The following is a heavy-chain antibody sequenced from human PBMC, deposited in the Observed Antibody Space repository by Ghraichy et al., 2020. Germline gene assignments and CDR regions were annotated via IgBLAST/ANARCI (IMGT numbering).Heavy chain of an antibody. CDR2: IYYSGST. J-gene: IGHJ3*02. D-gene: IGHD1-26*01. CDR3: ARAVWEDDAFDI. Sequence: SLNISCAVSGGSISSGGYSWSWIRQPPGKGLEWIGYIYYSGSTYYNPSLKSRVTISVDTSKNQFSLKLSSVTAADTAVYYCARAVWEDDAFDIWGQGTMVTVSS. V-gene: IGHV4-30-4*07. CDR1: GGSISSGGYS.